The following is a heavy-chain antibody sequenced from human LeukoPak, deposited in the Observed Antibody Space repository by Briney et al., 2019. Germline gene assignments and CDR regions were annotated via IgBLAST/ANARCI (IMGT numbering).Heavy chain of an antibody. V-gene: IGHV3-23*01. CDR3: AKDGSKRITIFGVADNYYYYYGMDV. D-gene: IGHD3-3*01. J-gene: IGHJ6*02. Sequence: GGSLRLSCAASGFTFSSYAMSWVRQAPGKGLEWVSAISGSGGSTYYADSVKGRFTISRDNSKNTLYLQMNSLRAEDTAVYYCAKDGSKRITIFGVADNYYYYYGMDVWGQGTTVTVSS. CDR1: GFTFSSYA. CDR2: ISGSGGST.